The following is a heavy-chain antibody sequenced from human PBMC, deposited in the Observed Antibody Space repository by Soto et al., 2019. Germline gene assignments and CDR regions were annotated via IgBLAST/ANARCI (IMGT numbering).Heavy chain of an antibody. J-gene: IGHJ4*02. CDR1: GLTFSNYA. V-gene: IGHV3-23*01. Sequence: EVRLLESGGGLVQPGGSLRLSCATSGLTFSNYAMSWVRQAPGGGLAWVSSMSGSSSTTYYADSVKGRFTISRDRSKNTLYLQMSSLRAEDTALYYCAKNQERELPRVIDFWGQGTLVTVSS. CDR2: MSGSSSTT. D-gene: IGHD1-7*01. CDR3: AKNQERELPRVIDF.